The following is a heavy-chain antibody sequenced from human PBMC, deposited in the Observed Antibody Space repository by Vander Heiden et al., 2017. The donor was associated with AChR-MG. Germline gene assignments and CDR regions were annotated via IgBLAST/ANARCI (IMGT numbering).Heavy chain of an antibody. V-gene: IGHV3-30-3*01. CDR3: ARDFGSEQLGYYYYGMDV. D-gene: IGHD6-6*01. Sequence: QVQLVESGGGVVQPGRSLRLSCAASGFTFSSYAMHWVRQAPGKGLEWVAVISYDGSNKYYADSVKGRVTISRDNSKNTLYLQMNSLRAEDTAVYYCARDFGSEQLGYYYYGMDVWGQGTTVTVSS. CDR1: GFTFSSYA. J-gene: IGHJ6*02. CDR2: ISYDGSNK.